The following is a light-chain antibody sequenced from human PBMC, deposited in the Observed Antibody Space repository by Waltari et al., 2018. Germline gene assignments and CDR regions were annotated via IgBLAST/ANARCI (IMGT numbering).Light chain of an antibody. V-gene: IGKV1-5*03. CDR1: QHIHSW. J-gene: IGKJ1*01. CDR2: KAS. CDR3: QKYNRPWT. Sequence: DIQLAQSPSTVCASVGDRVTITCRDMQHIHSWLAWYQQKPGKAPKALIYKASNLHSGVPSRFSGSGFGTEFTLTISSLQPDDFATYYCQKYNRPWTFGQGTRVDIK.